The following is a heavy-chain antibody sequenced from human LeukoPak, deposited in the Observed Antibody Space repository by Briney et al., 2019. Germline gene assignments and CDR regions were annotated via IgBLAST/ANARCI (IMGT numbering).Heavy chain of an antibody. CDR1: GGSFSGYY. D-gene: IGHD7-27*01. J-gene: IGHJ4*02. CDR2: INHSGST. V-gene: IGHV4-34*01. Sequence: SETLSLTCAVYGGSFSGYYWSWIRQPPGKGLEWIGEINHSGSTNYNPSLKSRVTISLDTSKNQFSLKLSSVTAADTAVYYCARHEWRLGYFDYWGQGTLVTVSS. CDR3: ARHEWRLGYFDY.